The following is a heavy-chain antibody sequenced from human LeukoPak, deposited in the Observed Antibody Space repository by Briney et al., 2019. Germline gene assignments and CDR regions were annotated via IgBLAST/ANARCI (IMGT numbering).Heavy chain of an antibody. CDR2: IYTSGST. J-gene: IGHJ5*02. Sequence: PSQTLSLTCTVSGGSISSGSYYWSWIRQPAGKGLEWIGRIYTSGSTNYNPSLKSRVTISVDTSKNQFSLKLSSVTAADTAVYYCARRTVAENWFDPWGQGTLVTVSS. CDR3: ARRTVAENWFDP. D-gene: IGHD2-15*01. CDR1: GGSISSGSYY. V-gene: IGHV4-61*02.